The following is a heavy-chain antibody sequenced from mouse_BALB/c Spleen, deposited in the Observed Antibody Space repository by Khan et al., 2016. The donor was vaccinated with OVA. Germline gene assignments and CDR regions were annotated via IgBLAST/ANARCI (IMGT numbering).Heavy chain of an antibody. CDR2: IWAGGST. CDR1: GFSLTSYG. V-gene: IGHV2-9*02. Sequence: VQLQESEPGLVAPSQSLSITCTVSGFSLTSYGVHWVRQPPGKGLEWLGVIWAGGSTNYNSALMSRLSISNDNSKSQVFLKMNRLQTEDTAMYYCAGREDIWGQGTTLTVSS. CDR3: AGREDI. D-gene: IGHD1-3*01. J-gene: IGHJ2*01.